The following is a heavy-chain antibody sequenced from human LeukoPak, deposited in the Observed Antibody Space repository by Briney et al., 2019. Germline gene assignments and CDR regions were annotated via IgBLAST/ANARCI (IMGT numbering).Heavy chain of an antibody. Sequence: PGGSLRLSCAASGFTFSSYWMHWVRQAPGKGLEWVSYISSSSSTIYYADSVKGRFTISRDNAKNSLYLQMNSLRAEDAAVYYCASSPFYDFWSGYYTPEFDYWGQGTLVTVSS. V-gene: IGHV3-48*01. J-gene: IGHJ4*02. CDR1: GFTFSSYW. CDR3: ASSPFYDFWSGYYTPEFDY. D-gene: IGHD3-3*01. CDR2: ISSSSSTI.